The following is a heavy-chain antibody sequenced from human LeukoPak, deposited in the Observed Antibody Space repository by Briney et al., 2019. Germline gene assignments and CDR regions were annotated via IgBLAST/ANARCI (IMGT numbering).Heavy chain of an antibody. CDR3: ARGLGRVATITPFYYYYGMDV. V-gene: IGHV4-61*02. D-gene: IGHD5-12*01. J-gene: IGHJ6*02. Sequence: PSQTLSLTCTVSGGSISSGSYYWSWIRQPAGKGLEWIGRIYTSGSTNYNPSLKSRVTTSVDTSKNQFSLKLSSVTAADTAVYYCARGLGRVATITPFYYYYGMDVWGQGTTVTVSS. CDR2: IYTSGST. CDR1: GGSISSGSYY.